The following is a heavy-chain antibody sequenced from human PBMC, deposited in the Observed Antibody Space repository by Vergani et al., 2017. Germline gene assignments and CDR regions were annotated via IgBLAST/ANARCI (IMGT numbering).Heavy chain of an antibody. Sequence: EAQLEESGGDLVQPGGSLRLFCAASGFTFSGYSMNWVRQAPGKGLEWIAHISSTSNTMLYADSVKGRFTISRDNARNSLYLQMNSLRADDTAMYYCARDTWTSKRFDPWGQGTLVTVSS. CDR1: GFTFSGYS. CDR2: ISSTSNTM. J-gene: IGHJ5*02. CDR3: ARDTWTSKRFDP. V-gene: IGHV3-48*04. D-gene: IGHD3/OR15-3a*01.